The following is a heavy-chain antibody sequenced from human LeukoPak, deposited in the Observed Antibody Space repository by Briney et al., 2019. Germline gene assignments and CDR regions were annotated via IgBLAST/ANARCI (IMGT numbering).Heavy chain of an antibody. V-gene: IGHV3-23*01. D-gene: IGHD6-19*01. CDR2: ISGSGGST. Sequence: GGSLRLSCAASGFTVSSYGMSWVRQAPGKGLEWVSAISGSGGSTYYADSVKGRFNISRDKSKNTLYMQMNSLRAEDTAVYYCAKEKVEYSSGWYYFDYWGQGTLVTVSS. CDR3: AKEKVEYSSGWYYFDY. CDR1: GFTVSSYG. J-gene: IGHJ4*02.